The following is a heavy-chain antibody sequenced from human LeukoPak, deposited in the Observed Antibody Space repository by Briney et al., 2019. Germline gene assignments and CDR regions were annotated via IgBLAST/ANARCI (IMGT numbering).Heavy chain of an antibody. V-gene: IGHV4-39*07. CDR2: INHSGST. J-gene: IGHJ4*02. Sequence: SETLSLTCTVSGGSISGSSYYWGWIRQPPGKGLEWIGEINHSGSTNYNPSLKSRVTISVDTSKNQFSLKLSSVTAADTAVYYCARGRNGDSLDYWGQGTLVTVSS. CDR3: ARGRNGDSLDY. CDR1: GGSISGSSYY. D-gene: IGHD4-17*01.